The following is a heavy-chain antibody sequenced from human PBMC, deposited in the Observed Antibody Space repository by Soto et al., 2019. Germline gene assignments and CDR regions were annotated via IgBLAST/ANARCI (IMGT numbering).Heavy chain of an antibody. J-gene: IGHJ4*02. CDR3: ACGGYSGFDLVDY. CDR1: GGSISSYY. Sequence: QVQLQESGPGLVKPSETLSLTCTVSGGSISSYYWSWIRQPPGKGLEWIGYIYYSGSTNYNPSLKSRVTISVDTSKNQFYLKLISVTAADTAVYYCACGGYSGFDLVDYWGQGTLVTVSS. V-gene: IGHV4-59*01. D-gene: IGHD5-12*01. CDR2: IYYSGST.